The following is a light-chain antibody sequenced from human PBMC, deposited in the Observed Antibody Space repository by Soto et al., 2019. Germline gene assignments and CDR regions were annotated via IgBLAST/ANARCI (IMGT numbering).Light chain of an antibody. J-gene: IGKJ1*01. CDR2: DAY. V-gene: IGKV3-11*01. CDR3: QQYLNSPRT. CDR1: QSISVY. Sequence: EIVLTQSPATLSLSPGERATLSCRASQSISVYLAWYQQKLGQAPRLLISDAYNWATGIPARFSGSGSGTDFTLTISSLEPEDFAVYYCQQYLNSPRTFGQGTKLEIK.